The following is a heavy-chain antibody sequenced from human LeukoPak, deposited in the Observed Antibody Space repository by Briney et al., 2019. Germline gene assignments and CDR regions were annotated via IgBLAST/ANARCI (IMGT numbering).Heavy chain of an antibody. CDR3: ARARWEYYGSGSSNY. Sequence: PSETLSLTCAVYGGSFSGYYWSWIRQPPGKGLEWIGEINHSGSTNYNPSLKSRVTISVDTSKSQFSLKLSSVTAADTAVYYCARARWEYYGSGSSNYWGQGTLVTVSS. D-gene: IGHD3-10*01. CDR1: GGSFSGYY. J-gene: IGHJ4*02. V-gene: IGHV4-34*01. CDR2: INHSGST.